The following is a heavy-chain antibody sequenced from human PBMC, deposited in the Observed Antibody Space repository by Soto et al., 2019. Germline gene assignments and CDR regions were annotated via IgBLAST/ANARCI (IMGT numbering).Heavy chain of an antibody. CDR2: IYYSGST. D-gene: IGHD3-22*01. Sequence: PSETLSLTCTISGGSISSYYWSWLRQPPGKGLEWIGYIYYSGSTNYNPSLKSRVTISVDTSKNQFSLNLRSVTTADTAMYYCARHDDCDNSPCSTGGWFDPWGQGTLVTVSS. V-gene: IGHV4-59*08. CDR1: GGSISSYY. J-gene: IGHJ5*02. CDR3: ARHDDCDNSPCSTGGWFDP.